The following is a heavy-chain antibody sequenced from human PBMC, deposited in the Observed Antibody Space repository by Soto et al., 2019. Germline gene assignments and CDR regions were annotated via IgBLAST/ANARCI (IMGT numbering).Heavy chain of an antibody. CDR1: GITFTTYA. CDR3: AKGRDVTEGDVEYFQN. CDR2: INAGNGNT. Sequence: ASVKVSCKASGITFTTYAIHWVRQAPGQGLEWMGWINAGNGNTRYSQKFQGRVTLTRDTSASTAYMDLNSLRVEDTGIYYCAKGRDVTEGDVEYFQNWGQGTLVTVSS. J-gene: IGHJ1*01. V-gene: IGHV1-3*01. D-gene: IGHD2-21*02.